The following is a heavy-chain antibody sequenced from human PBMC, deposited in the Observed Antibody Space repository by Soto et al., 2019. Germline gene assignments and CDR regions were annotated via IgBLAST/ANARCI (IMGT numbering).Heavy chain of an antibody. CDR1: GYIFVNYG. V-gene: IGHV1-18*01. J-gene: IGHJ6*02. D-gene: IGHD3-16*01. CDR2: ISPYTGNT. Sequence: QVQLEQSGDEVKKPGASVKVSCKASGYIFVNYGIAWVRQAPGQGLEWLGWISPYTGNTHYATKVQGRPTLTTDTSTSTAFMDLGSLTSADTAVYYCAMVDLYVTPTPQDVWGQGTTVTVSS. CDR3: AMVDLYVTPTPQDV.